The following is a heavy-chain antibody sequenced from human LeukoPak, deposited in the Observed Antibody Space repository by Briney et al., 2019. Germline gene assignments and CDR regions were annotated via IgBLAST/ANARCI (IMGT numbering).Heavy chain of an antibody. Sequence: GGSLRLSCAASGFTFSSYWMHWVRQAPGKGLEWVASIIQDGSETNYVDSVKGRFTISRDNAKSSVFLQMNSLRVEDTAVYYCARGRYSSSPQYWGQGILVTVSS. V-gene: IGHV3-7*01. J-gene: IGHJ4*02. CDR3: ARGRYSSSPQY. CDR1: GFTFSSYW. D-gene: IGHD6-13*01. CDR2: IIQDGSET.